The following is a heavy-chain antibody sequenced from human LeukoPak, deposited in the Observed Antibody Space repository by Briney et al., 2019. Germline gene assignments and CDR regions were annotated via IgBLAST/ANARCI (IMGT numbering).Heavy chain of an antibody. CDR3: ARVGYYYDSSSPD. D-gene: IGHD3-22*01. CDR1: GGSISSSSYY. Sequence: SETLSLTCTVSGGSISSSSYYWGWIRQPPGKGLEWIGSIYYSGSTYYNPSLKSRVTISVDTSKNQFSLKLSSVTAADTAVYYCARVGYYYDSSSPDWGQGTLVTVSS. V-gene: IGHV4-39*01. CDR2: IYYSGST. J-gene: IGHJ4*02.